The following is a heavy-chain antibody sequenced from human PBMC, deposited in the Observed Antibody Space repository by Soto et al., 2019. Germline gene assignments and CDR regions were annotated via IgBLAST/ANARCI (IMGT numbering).Heavy chain of an antibody. CDR3: AKTDWSCSGGSCYSAYYFDY. V-gene: IGHV3-23*01. CDR1: GFSFSSYS. CDR2: ISGSGGST. Sequence: PWGSLRLSCAASGFSFSSYSMSWVRQAPGKGLEWVSAISGSGGSTYYADSVKGRFTISRDNSKNTPYLQMNSLRAEDTAVYYCAKTDWSCSGGSCYSAYYFDYWGQGTMVTVSS. J-gene: IGHJ4*02. D-gene: IGHD2-15*01.